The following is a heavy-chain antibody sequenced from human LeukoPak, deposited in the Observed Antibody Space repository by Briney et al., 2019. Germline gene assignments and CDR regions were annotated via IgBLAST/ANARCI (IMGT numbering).Heavy chain of an antibody. Sequence: PGGSLRLSCAASGFTFSDHYMDWVRQATGKGLEWDPYISSSGSTIYYADSVMGRFTISRDNAKNTLYLQMNILRAEATAVYYCARALGELLVNWFDPWGQGTLVTVSS. CDR3: ARALGELLVNWFDP. CDR2: ISSSGSTI. D-gene: IGHD3-16*01. CDR1: GFTFSDHY. V-gene: IGHV3-11*04. J-gene: IGHJ5*02.